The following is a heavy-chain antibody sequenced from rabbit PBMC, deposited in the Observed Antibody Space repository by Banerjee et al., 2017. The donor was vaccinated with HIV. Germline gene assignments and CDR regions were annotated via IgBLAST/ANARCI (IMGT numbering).Heavy chain of an antibody. D-gene: IGHD1-1*01. CDR3: ARDINYSFNL. CDR1: GFDLSANYY. CDR2: IYTNSGAT. J-gene: IGHJ4*01. Sequence: QEQLVESGGGLVKPEGSLTLTCKASGFDLSANYYMCWVRQAPGKGLEWIACIYTNSGATYYASWAKGRFTISRSTSLNTVTLQMTSLTAADTATYFCARDINYSFNLWGPGTLVTVS. V-gene: IGHV1S43*01.